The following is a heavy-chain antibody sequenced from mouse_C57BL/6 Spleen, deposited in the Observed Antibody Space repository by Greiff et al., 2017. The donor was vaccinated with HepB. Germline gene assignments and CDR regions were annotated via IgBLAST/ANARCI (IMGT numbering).Heavy chain of an antibody. CDR1: GYAFSSSW. Sequence: QVQLKESGPELVKPGASVKISCKASGYAFSSSWMNWVKQRPGKGLAWIGRIYPGDGDTNYNGKFKGKATLTANKSSSTAYLQLSSLTSEDFAVYFCARPRGYDYGRYAMDYWGQGTSVTVAS. CDR2: IYPGDGDT. V-gene: IGHV1-82*01. J-gene: IGHJ4*01. CDR3: ARPRGYDYGRYAMDY. D-gene: IGHD2-4*01.